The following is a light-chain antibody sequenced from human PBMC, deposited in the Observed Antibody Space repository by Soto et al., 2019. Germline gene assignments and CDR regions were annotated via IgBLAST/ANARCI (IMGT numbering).Light chain of an antibody. CDR1: SSDVGGYNY. V-gene: IGLV2-14*01. Sequence: QSALTQPASVSVSPGQSITISCTGTSSDVGGYNYVSWYQQHPGKAPKLIIYDVSNRPSGVSNRFSGSKSGNTASLTLSGLQSEADADYYCSSYTSSSLVFGTGTKVTVL. CDR2: DVS. J-gene: IGLJ1*01. CDR3: SSYTSSSLV.